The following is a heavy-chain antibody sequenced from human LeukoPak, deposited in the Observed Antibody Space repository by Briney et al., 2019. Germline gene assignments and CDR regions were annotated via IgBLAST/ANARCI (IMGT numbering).Heavy chain of an antibody. Sequence: SETLSLTCTVSGGSISSGSYYWSWIRQPAGKGLEWIGRIYTSGSTNYNPSLKSRVTISVDTSKNQFSLKLSSVTAADTDVYYCAREGYCSGGSCYLWFDPWGQGTLVTVSS. CDR1: GGSISSGSYY. CDR3: AREGYCSGGSCYLWFDP. V-gene: IGHV4-61*02. D-gene: IGHD2-15*01. J-gene: IGHJ5*02. CDR2: IYTSGST.